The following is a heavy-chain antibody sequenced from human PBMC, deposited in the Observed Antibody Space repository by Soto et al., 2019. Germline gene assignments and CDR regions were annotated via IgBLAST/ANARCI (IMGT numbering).Heavy chain of an antibody. CDR2: IKQDGREK. CDR1: GFTFTSYW. V-gene: IGHV3-7*04. D-gene: IGHD3-22*01. Sequence: EVHVVESGGGLVQPGGSLRLSCAASGFTFTSYWMSCVRQAPGKGLEWVANIKQDGREKYYVNSVKGRFTIPRDNANNSLYLQMNSLRAEDPAVYYCARDYYDSSGYYPRFDYWGQGTLVTVSS. CDR3: ARDYYDSSGYYPRFDY. J-gene: IGHJ4*02.